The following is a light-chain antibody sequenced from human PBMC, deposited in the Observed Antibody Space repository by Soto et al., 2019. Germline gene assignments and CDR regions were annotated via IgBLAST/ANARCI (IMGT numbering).Light chain of an antibody. CDR1: QDINSY. V-gene: IGKV1-9*01. J-gene: IGKJ4*01. CDR2: AGT. CDR3: QQLHVYPST. Sequence: IQLTQSPSSLSASVGDRVTITCRASQDINSYLAWYQQKPGKAPNLLIYAGTSLQSGVPSRFSGSGSGTEFTLTISSLQREDFATYYCQQLHVYPSTFGGGTKVE.